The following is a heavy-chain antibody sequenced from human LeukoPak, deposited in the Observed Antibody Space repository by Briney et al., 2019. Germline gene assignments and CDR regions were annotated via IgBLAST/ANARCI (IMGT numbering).Heavy chain of an antibody. CDR3: ARGGMIRGPTGGY. J-gene: IGHJ4*02. CDR2: IKSDGNEK. V-gene: IGHV3-7*01. CDR1: VYKFNNYR. Sequence: GGSLRLSCAASVYKFNNYRVTWGPQAPGKGLEGVANIKSDGNEKKSVDAERRRFHIPSHNAKMQVFLQMNIRRHEHTAVYFCARGGMIRGPTGGYWGRGTLVAISS. D-gene: IGHD3-10*01.